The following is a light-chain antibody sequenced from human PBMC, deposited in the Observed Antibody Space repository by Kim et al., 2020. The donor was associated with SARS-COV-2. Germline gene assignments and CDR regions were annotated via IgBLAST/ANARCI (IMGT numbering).Light chain of an antibody. Sequence: GQRGTISWSGSSSNIGRNYVMWYQQLPGTAPKLLIFTNNQRPSGVPDRFSGSKSGTSASLAISGLRSEDEADYYCATWDDSLSGRVFGGGTQLTVL. CDR2: TNN. CDR1: SSNIGRNY. CDR3: ATWDDSLSGRV. J-gene: IGLJ2*01. V-gene: IGLV1-47*02.